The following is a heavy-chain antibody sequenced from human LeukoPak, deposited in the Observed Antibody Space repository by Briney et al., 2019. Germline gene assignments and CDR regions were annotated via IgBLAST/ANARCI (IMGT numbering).Heavy chain of an antibody. D-gene: IGHD3-22*01. CDR2: IKSKTDGGTT. CDR3: TTEAWKDKYYYDSSGFYY. V-gene: IGHV3-15*01. CDR1: GFTFSNAW. Sequence: GGSLRLSCAASGFTFSNAWMSWVRQAPGKGLEWVGRIKSKTDGGTTDYAAPVKGRFTISRDDSKNTLYLQMNSLKTEDTAVYYCTTEAWKDKYYYDSSGFYYWGQGTLVTVSS. J-gene: IGHJ4*02.